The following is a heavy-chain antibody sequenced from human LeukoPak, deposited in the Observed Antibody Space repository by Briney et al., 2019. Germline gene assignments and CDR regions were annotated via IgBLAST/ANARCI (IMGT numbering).Heavy chain of an antibody. V-gene: IGHV4-59*01. CDR2: IYYSGST. CDR3: ARAAGYSGYDWYYYYGMDV. D-gene: IGHD5-12*01. Sequence: PSETLSLTCTVSGGSISSYYWSWIRQPPGKGLEWIGYIYYSGSTNYNPSLKSRVTISVDTSKNQFSLKLSSVTAADTAGYYCARAAGYSGYDWYYYYGMDVWGQGTTVTVSS. CDR1: GGSISSYY. J-gene: IGHJ6*02.